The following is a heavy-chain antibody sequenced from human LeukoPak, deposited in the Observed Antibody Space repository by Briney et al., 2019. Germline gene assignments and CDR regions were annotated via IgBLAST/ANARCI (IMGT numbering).Heavy chain of an antibody. J-gene: IGHJ6*03. CDR3: GRGPVGYTSYYMDV. CDR2: INHSGST. CDR1: SGSFSGYY. D-gene: IGHD3-16*02. Sequence: KPSETLSLTCAVYSGSFSGYYWSWIRQPPGKGLEWIGEINHSGSTKYNPSLKSRVTISVDTSKNQFSLKLSSVTAADTAVYYCGRGPVGYTSYYMDVWGKGTTVTVS. V-gene: IGHV4-34*01.